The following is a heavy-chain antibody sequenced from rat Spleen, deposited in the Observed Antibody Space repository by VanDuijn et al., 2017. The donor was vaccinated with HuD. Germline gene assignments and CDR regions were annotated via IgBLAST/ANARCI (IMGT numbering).Heavy chain of an antibody. CDR3: ARHGYYYSSYIYDPYWYFDF. D-gene: IGHD1-2*01. CDR1: GFTFNNYW. J-gene: IGHJ1*01. CDR2: ITNTGGST. V-gene: IGHV5-31*01. Sequence: EVQLVESGGGLVQPGRSLKLSCVASGFTFNNYWMTWIRQAPGKGLEWVASITNTGGSTYYPDSVKGRFTISRDNAKSTLNLQMDSLRSEDTATYYCARHGYYYSSYIYDPYWYFDFWGPGTMVTVSS.